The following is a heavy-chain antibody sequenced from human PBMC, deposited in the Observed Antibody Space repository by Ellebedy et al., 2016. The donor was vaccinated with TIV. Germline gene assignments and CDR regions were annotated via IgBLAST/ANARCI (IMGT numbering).Heavy chain of an antibody. V-gene: IGHV4-59*08. CDR1: GGSISSYY. CDR2: IYYSGNT. Sequence: SETLSLTCTVSGGSISSYYWSWIRQPPGKGLEWIGDIYYSGNTNYNPSLKSRVTISVDTSNNYFSLKLSSVTAADTAVYYCARRTVDTEMDAFDIWGQGTMVTVSS. J-gene: IGHJ3*02. CDR3: ARRTVDTEMDAFDI. D-gene: IGHD5-18*01.